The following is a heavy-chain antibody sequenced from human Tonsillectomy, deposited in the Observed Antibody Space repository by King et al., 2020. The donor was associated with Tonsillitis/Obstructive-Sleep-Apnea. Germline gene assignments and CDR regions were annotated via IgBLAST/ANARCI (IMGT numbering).Heavy chain of an antibody. D-gene: IGHD6-13*01. Sequence: QVQLQESGPGLVKPSETLSLTCTVSGGSISSSSYYWGWIRQPPGKGLEWVGSIYYSGGTYYNPSLKSRVTISVDTSKNQFSLKLSSVTAADTAVYYCARRKVAAPYYYYYMDVWGKGTTVTVSS. J-gene: IGHJ6*03. CDR1: GGSISSSSYY. CDR2: IYYSGGT. V-gene: IGHV4-39*01. CDR3: ARRKVAAPYYYYYMDV.